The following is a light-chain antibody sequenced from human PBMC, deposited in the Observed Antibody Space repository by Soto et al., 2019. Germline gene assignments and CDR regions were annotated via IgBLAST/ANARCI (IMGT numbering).Light chain of an antibody. J-gene: IGLJ1*01. Sequence: LTQPASVSWSPGQSITISCTGTSSDVGGYNYVSWYQQHPGKAPKLMIYAVTDRPSGVSSRFSGSKSGNTASLTISGLQAEDEADYYCSSYTSSSTLFGTGTKVTVL. V-gene: IGLV2-14*01. CDR1: SSDVGGYNY. CDR2: AVT. CDR3: SSYTSSSTL.